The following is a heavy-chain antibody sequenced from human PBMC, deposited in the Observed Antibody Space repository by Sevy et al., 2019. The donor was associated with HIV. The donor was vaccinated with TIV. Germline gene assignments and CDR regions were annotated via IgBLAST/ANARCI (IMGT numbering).Heavy chain of an antibody. CDR3: AKDRKVLLVVYAIPFYAIDI. Sequence: GGSLRLSCASSGFTFSNYGMHWVRQAPGKGLEWVAFIRYDGSNKYYSDSVKGRFTISRDNSKNTLYLQMNSLRPEDTAVYFCAKDRKVLLVVYAIPFYAIDIWGQGTLVTVSS. CDR1: GFTFSNYG. D-gene: IGHD2-8*02. V-gene: IGHV3-30*02. CDR2: IRYDGSNK. J-gene: IGHJ3*02.